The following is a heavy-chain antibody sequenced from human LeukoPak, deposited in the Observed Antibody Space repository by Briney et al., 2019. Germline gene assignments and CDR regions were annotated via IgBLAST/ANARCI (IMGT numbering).Heavy chain of an antibody. CDR2: IIPIFGIA. V-gene: IGHV1-69*04. CDR1: GGTFSSYA. CDR3: ASLGSQGYCSSTSCPSQVDY. J-gene: IGHJ4*02. Sequence: ASVKVSCKASGGTFSSYAISWVRQAPGQGLEWMGRIIPIFGIANYAQKFQGRVTITADKSTSTAYMELSSLRSEDTAMYYCASLGSQGYCSSTSCPSQVDYWGQGTLVTVSS. D-gene: IGHD2-2*01.